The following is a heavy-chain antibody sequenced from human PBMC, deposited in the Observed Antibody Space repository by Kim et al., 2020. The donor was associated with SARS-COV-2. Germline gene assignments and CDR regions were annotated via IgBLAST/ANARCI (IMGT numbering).Heavy chain of an antibody. CDR3: ARALFPHDFWSGLMWRGVGRKTSSYYGMDV. D-gene: IGHD3-3*01. Sequence: ASVKVSCKASGYTFTSYGISWVRQAPGQGLEWMGWISAYNGNTNYAQKLQGRVTMTTDTSTSTAYMELRSLRSDDTAVYYCARALFPHDFWSGLMWRGVGRKTSSYYGMDVWGQGTTVTVSS. J-gene: IGHJ6*02. CDR2: ISAYNGNT. CDR1: GYTFTSYG. V-gene: IGHV1-18*04.